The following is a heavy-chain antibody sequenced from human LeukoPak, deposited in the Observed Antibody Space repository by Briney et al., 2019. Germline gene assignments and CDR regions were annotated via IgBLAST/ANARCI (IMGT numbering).Heavy chain of an antibody. V-gene: IGHV3-23*01. J-gene: IGHJ4*02. CDR1: GFTFSSYA. CDR3: AKGGRESWYGGYYFDY. Sequence: AGGSLRLSCAASGFTFSSYAMSWVRQAPGKGLEWVSAISGSGGSTYYADSVKGRFTFSRDNSRHPLFLQMNGLGAEDTAVYYCAKGGRESWYGGYYFDYWGQGTLVTVPS. D-gene: IGHD6-13*01. CDR2: ISGSGGST.